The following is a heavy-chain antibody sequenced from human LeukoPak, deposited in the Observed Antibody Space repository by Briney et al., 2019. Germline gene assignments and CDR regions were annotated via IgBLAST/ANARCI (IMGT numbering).Heavy chain of an antibody. CDR2: IRQDGGEK. D-gene: IGHD1-26*01. CDR1: GFTFTNYW. V-gene: IGHV3-7*01. Sequence: GGSLRLSCAASGFTFTNYWMSWVRQAPGKGLEWVANIRQDGGEKYYVDSVKGRFTISRDNAKNSLYLQMNSLRADDTAVYYCARERHPYSGSYYELDYWGQGTLVTVSS. J-gene: IGHJ4*02. CDR3: ARERHPYSGSYYELDY.